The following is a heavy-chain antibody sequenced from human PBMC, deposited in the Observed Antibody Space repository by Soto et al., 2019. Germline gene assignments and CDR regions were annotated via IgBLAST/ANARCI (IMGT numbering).Heavy chain of an antibody. D-gene: IGHD3-9*01. CDR2: INAGNGNT. Sequence: ASVKRSCKTAGYAFTSYAMHWVRKAPGQRLEWMGWINAGNGNTKYSQKFQGRVTITRDTSASTVYMELSSLRSEDTAVYYCARSSLGDILTGYNWFDPWGQGTLVTVSS. V-gene: IGHV1-3*01. J-gene: IGHJ5*02. CDR1: GYAFTSYA. CDR3: ARSSLGDILTGYNWFDP.